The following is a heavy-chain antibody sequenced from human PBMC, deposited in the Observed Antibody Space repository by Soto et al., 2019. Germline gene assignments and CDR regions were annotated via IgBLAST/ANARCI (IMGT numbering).Heavy chain of an antibody. CDR3: ARAGAATLSDY. CDR1: GGSISSGGYY. Sequence: SETLSLTCAVSGGSISSGGYYCSWIRQPPGKGLEWIGHIYYSGSTNYNPSLKSRVTISVDTSKNQFSLKLSSVTAADTAVYYCARAGAATLSDYWGQGTLVTVSS. D-gene: IGHD2-15*01. CDR2: IYYSGST. V-gene: IGHV4-61*08. J-gene: IGHJ4*02.